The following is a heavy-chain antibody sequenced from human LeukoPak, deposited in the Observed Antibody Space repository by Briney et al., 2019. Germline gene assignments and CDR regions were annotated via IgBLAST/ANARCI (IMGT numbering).Heavy chain of an antibody. D-gene: IGHD6-19*01. CDR1: GYSFTSYW. V-gene: IGHV5-51*01. CDR3: ARHKPIAVAGRYYYDMDV. Sequence: GESLKISCKGSGYSFTSYWIGWVRQMPGKGLEWMGIIYPGDSDTRYSPSFQGQVTISADKSISTAYLQWSSLKASDTAMYYCARHKPIAVAGRYYYDMDVWGQGTTVTVSS. J-gene: IGHJ6*02. CDR2: IYPGDSDT.